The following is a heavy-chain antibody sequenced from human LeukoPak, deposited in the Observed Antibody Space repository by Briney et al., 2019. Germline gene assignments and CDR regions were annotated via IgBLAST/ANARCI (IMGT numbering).Heavy chain of an antibody. J-gene: IGHJ4*02. CDR3: AKEAPWGPPSPFDY. V-gene: IGHV3-30*02. CDR1: GFTFSSYG. Sequence: GGSLRLSCAASGFTFSSYGMHWVRQAPGKGLEWVAFIRYDGSNKYYADSVKGRFTISRDNSKNTLYLQMNSLRAEDTAVYYCAKEAPWGPPSPFDYWGQGTLVTVSS. D-gene: IGHD3-16*01. CDR2: IRYDGSNK.